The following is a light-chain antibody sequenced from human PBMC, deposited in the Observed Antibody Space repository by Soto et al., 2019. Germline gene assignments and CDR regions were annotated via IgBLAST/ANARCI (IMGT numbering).Light chain of an antibody. CDR3: QQYGRSPPLI. CDR2: GAS. J-gene: IGKJ4*01. V-gene: IGKV3-20*01. CDR1: QSVSSNY. Sequence: EIVLTQSPGTLSLSPGERATLSCRASQSVSSNYLAWYQQKPGQAPRLLIYGASTRATGIPDRISGSGSGTDFALTISRLEPEDFAVYYCQQYGRSPPLIFGGGTQVAIK.